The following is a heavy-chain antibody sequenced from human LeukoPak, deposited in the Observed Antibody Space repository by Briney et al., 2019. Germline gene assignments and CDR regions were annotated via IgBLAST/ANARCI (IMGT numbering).Heavy chain of an antibody. V-gene: IGHV3-7*05. D-gene: IGHD2-2*01. CDR2: IKQDGGEK. Sequence: GGSLRLSSAASGFTFSSYWMSWVRQAPGKGLEWVANIKQDGGEKYYVDSVKGQFTISRDNAKNSLYLQMNSLRAEDTAVYYCARDQRYCSSSSCPWEPFDYWGQGTLVTVSS. CDR3: ARDQRYCSSSSCPWEPFDY. CDR1: GFTFSSYW. J-gene: IGHJ4*02.